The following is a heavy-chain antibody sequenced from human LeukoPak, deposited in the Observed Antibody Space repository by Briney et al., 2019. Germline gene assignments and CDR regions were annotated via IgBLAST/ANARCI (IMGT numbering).Heavy chain of an antibody. CDR2: VYYRGST. Sequence: SETLSLTCTVSGGSISSYYWSWLRQPPGKGLEWIGYVYYRGSTNYNPSLKSRVTISVDTSKNQFSLKLSSVTAADTAVYYCAAALYSSEIDYWGQGTLVTVSS. D-gene: IGHD6-25*01. CDR1: GGSISSYY. V-gene: IGHV4-59*01. CDR3: AAALYSSEIDY. J-gene: IGHJ4*02.